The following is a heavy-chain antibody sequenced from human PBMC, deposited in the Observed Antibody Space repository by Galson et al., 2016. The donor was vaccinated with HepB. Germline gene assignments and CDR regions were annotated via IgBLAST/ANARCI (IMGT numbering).Heavy chain of an antibody. J-gene: IGHJ6*02. CDR3: AREGGSAVRYGMDV. D-gene: IGHD6-13*01. CDR2: INHSGST. Sequence: SETLSLTCAVYGGSFSGCYWSWIRQPPGKGLEWIGEINHSGSTNYNASLKSRVSISVDTSKNQFALKLRSVTAADTGVYYCAREGGSAVRYGMDVWSQGTTVTVSS. V-gene: IGHV4-34*01. CDR1: GGSFSGCY.